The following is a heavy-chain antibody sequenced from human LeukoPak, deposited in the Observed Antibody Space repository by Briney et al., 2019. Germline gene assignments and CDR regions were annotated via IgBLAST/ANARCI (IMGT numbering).Heavy chain of an antibody. J-gene: IGHJ5*01. V-gene: IGHV3-7*03. Sequence: GGSLRLSCAASGFTFSSYWMNWARQAPGKGLEWVASINHNGNVNYYVDSVKGRFTISRDNAKNSLYLQMSNLRAEDTAVYFCARGGGGSSTVTIYWFDSWGQGTLVTVSS. CDR1: GFTFSSYW. D-gene: IGHD4-17*01. CDR2: INHNGNVN. CDR3: ARGGGGSSTVTIYWFDS.